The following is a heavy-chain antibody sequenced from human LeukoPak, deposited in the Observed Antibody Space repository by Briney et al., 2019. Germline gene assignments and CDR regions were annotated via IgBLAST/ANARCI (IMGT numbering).Heavy chain of an antibody. V-gene: IGHV4-39*07. CDR3: ARQGREVTRVDSNWFDP. CDR2: IYYSGST. J-gene: IGHJ5*02. Sequence: PSETLSLTCTVSGGSISSSSYYWGWIRQPQGKGLEWIGSIYYSGSTNYNPSLKSRVTISVDKSKNQFSLKLSSVTAADTAVYCCARQGREVTRVDSNWFDPWGQGTLVTVSS. D-gene: IGHD4-23*01. CDR1: GGSISSSSYY.